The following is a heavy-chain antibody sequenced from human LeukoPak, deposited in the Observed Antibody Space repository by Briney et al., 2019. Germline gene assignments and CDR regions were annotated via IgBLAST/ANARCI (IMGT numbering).Heavy chain of an antibody. CDR1: GFTFSSYS. Sequence: GGSLRLSCAASGFTFSSYSMNWVRQAPGKGLEWVSHITSSGSTIYYADSVKGRFTISRDNAKNSLYLQMNSLRAEDTAVYYCARDRGYDKMDVWGKGTTVTISS. J-gene: IGHJ6*04. V-gene: IGHV3-48*04. CDR3: ARDRGYDKMDV. D-gene: IGHD5-12*01. CDR2: ITSSGSTI.